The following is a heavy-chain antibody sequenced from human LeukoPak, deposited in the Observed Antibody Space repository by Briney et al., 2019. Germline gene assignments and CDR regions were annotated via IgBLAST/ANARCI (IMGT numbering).Heavy chain of an antibody. V-gene: IGHV4-39*01. D-gene: IGHD6-13*01. CDR1: GGSISSGSYY. Sequence: SETLSLTCTVSGGSISSGSYYWGWIRQPPGKGLELIGTIYYSGSTYYNPSLKSRGTISVDTPKNHFSLKLSSVTAADTAVYYCARHRTRWGGSGIAASIDYWGQGTLVTVSS. J-gene: IGHJ4*02. CDR2: IYYSGST. CDR3: ARHRTRWGGSGIAASIDY.